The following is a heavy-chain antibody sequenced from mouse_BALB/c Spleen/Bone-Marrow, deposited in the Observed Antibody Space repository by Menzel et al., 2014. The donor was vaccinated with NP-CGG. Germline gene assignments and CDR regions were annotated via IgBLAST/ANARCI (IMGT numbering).Heavy chain of an antibody. Sequence: EVNVVESGGGLVKPGGSLKLSCAASGFTFSSYAMSWVRQTPEKRLEWVASISSGGSTYYPDSVKVRFTISRDNARNILYLQMSRLRSEDTAMYYCARGGLRYFDVWGAGTTVTVSS. V-gene: IGHV5-6-5*01. J-gene: IGHJ1*01. D-gene: IGHD3-2*02. CDR2: ISSGGST. CDR3: ARGGLRYFDV. CDR1: GFTFSSYA.